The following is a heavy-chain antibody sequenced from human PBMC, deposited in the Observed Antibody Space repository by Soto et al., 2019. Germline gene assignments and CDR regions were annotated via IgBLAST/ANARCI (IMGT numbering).Heavy chain of an antibody. CDR2: IKRKTDGVTT. V-gene: IGHV3-15*01. CDR1: GFSFSNAW. J-gene: IGHJ5*02. D-gene: IGHD6-19*01. Sequence: GGSLLLSCAASGFSFSNAWMSGVRQAPGKGLELVGRIKRKTDGVTTDYAAPVKGRFTISRDDSKNTLYLQMNSLKTEDTAVYYCNTSVAVAGFPFDPWGQGTLVTVSS. CDR3: NTSVAVAGFPFDP.